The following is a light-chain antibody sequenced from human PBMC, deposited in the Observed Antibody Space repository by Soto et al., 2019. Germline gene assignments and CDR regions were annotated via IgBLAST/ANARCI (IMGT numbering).Light chain of an antibody. CDR2: GAS. CDR1: QCVSSSY. V-gene: IGKV3-20*01. Sequence: EIVLTQSPGTLSLSPGERATISCRASQCVSSSYIAWYQQKPGQAPRLLIYGASSRATGIPDRFSGSGSGTDFTLTISRLEPEDFAVYYCQQYGSSPWTFGQGTKVEIK. J-gene: IGKJ1*01. CDR3: QQYGSSPWT.